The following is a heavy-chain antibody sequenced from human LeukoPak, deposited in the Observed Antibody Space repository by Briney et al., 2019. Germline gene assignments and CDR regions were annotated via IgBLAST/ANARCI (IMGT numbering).Heavy chain of an antibody. J-gene: IGHJ4*02. Sequence: ASVKVSCKASGYNFIDYDISWVRQAPGQGLEWMGWISAYNGNTSYEQKFQGRVTMTTDTSTSTAYMELRSLRSDDTAVYYCARWNGQWLAVDYWGQGTLVTVSS. CDR1: GYNFIDYD. D-gene: IGHD6-19*01. CDR2: ISAYNGNT. CDR3: ARWNGQWLAVDY. V-gene: IGHV1-18*01.